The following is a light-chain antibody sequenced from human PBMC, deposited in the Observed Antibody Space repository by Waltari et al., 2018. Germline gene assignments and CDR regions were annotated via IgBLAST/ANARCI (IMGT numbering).Light chain of an antibody. Sequence: EIVLTQCPATLSLSPGERATLSCRARQSVSSYLAWYQQKPGQAPRLLIYDASKRATGIPARFSGSGSGTDFTLTISSLEPEDFAVYYCQQRSNWPHTFGPGTKVDIK. V-gene: IGKV3-11*01. CDR2: DAS. CDR1: QSVSSY. J-gene: IGKJ3*01. CDR3: QQRSNWPHT.